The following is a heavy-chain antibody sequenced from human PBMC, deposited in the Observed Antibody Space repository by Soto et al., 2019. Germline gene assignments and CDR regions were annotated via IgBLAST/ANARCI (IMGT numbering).Heavy chain of an antibody. V-gene: IGHV4-59*08. D-gene: IGHD2-2*01. CDR3: ARATIVLVPAAMVSHWFDP. J-gene: IGHJ5*02. CDR2: IYYSGST. CDR1: GGSLNDYF. Sequence: PSETLSLTCTVSGGSLNDYFWSWIRQPPGKGLEWIGSIYYSGSTNYSPSLKSRVTISVDTSKNQFSLKLSSVTAADTAVYYCARATIVLVPAAMVSHWFDPWGQGTLVTVSS.